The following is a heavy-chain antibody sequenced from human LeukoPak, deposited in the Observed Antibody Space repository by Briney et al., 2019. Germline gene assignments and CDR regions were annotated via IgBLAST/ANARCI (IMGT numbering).Heavy chain of an antibody. D-gene: IGHD5-12*01. V-gene: IGHV3-21*01. CDR2: ISTSSSYI. CDR1: GFTFSSYA. CDR3: ARVRPGQWLLRDAFDI. J-gene: IGHJ3*02. Sequence: GGSLRLSCAASGFTFSSYAMSWVRQAPGKGLEWVSFISTSSSYIYYADSVKGRFTISRDNAKNSLYLQVNSLTAEDTAVYYCARVRPGQWLLRDAFDIWDQGTMVTVSS.